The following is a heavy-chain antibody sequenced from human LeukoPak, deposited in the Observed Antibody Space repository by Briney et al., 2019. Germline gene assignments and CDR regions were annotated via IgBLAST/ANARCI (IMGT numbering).Heavy chain of an antibody. CDR2: ISTGGSYM. Sequence: PGGSLRLSCAASGFTFSSYTMNWVRQAPGKGLEWVSSISTGGSYMYYADSVKGRFTISRDNAKNSLLLQMNSLRAEDTAMYYCARGGGSYYGAWGQGTLVTVSS. CDR3: ARGGGSYYGA. D-gene: IGHD1-26*01. V-gene: IGHV3-21*01. CDR1: GFTFSSYT. J-gene: IGHJ5*02.